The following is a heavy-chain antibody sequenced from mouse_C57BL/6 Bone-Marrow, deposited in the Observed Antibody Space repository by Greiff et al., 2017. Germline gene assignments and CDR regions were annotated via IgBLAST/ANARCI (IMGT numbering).Heavy chain of an antibody. D-gene: IGHD2-4*01. CDR1: GYAFTNYL. CDR2: INPGSGGT. CDR3: ARSGDYDVKAWFAY. Sequence: VQGVESGAELVRPGTSVKVSCKASGYAFTNYLIEWVKQRPGQGLEWIGVINPGSGGTNYNEKFKGKATLTADKSSSTAYMQLSSLTSEDSAVYFCARSGDYDVKAWFAYWGQGTLVTVSA. V-gene: IGHV1-54*01. J-gene: IGHJ3*01.